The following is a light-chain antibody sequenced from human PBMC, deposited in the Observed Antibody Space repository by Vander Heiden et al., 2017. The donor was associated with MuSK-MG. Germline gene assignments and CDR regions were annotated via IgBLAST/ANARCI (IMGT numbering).Light chain of an antibody. V-gene: IGKV1-33*01. CDR2: DAS. Sequence: DIQMTQSPSSLSASVGDRVTITCQASQDISNYLNWYQQKPVKAPKLLIYDASNLETGVPSRFSGSGSGSDFTFTISSLQPEDIATYYCQQDYNLPITFGPGTRLEIK. J-gene: IGKJ5*01. CDR1: QDISNY. CDR3: QQDYNLPIT.